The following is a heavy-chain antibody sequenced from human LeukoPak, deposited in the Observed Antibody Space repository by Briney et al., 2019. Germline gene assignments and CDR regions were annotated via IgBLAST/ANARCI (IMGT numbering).Heavy chain of an antibody. CDR1: GFTCRDYY. CDR2: IGSSASNI. J-gene: IGHJ4*02. D-gene: IGHD1-26*01. CDR3: AKSGWEYFDY. Sequence: PGGSLRLSCAASGFTCRDYYMTWIRQAPGKGLEWISFIGSSASNIYYADSVKGRFTISRDNSKNTLYLQMNSLRAEDTAVYYCAKSGWEYFDYWGQGTLVTVSS. V-gene: IGHV3-11*01.